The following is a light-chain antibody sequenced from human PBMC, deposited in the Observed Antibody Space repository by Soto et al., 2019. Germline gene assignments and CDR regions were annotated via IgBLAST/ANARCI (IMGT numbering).Light chain of an antibody. V-gene: IGKV3-20*01. CDR2: GAS. Sequence: EIVMTQSPATLSVSPGESATLSCRASQSVSNNLTWYQQKPGQAPRLLIYGASSRATGIPDRFSGSGSGTDFTLTISRLEPEDFAVYYCQQYGSSPLTFGGGTKVDI. CDR3: QQYGSSPLT. CDR1: QSVSNN. J-gene: IGKJ4*01.